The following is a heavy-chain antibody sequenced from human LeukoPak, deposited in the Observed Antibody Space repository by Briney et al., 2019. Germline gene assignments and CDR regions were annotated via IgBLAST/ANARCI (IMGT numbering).Heavy chain of an antibody. CDR1: GFTVSSNY. Sequence: GGSLRLSCAASGFTVSSNYMCWVRQAPGKGLEWVSVIYSGGSTYYADSVKGRFTISRDNSKNTLYLQMNSLRAEDTAVYYCARGYSGSYSLYWGQGTLVTVSS. V-gene: IGHV3-66*02. D-gene: IGHD1-26*01. CDR2: IYSGGST. J-gene: IGHJ4*02. CDR3: ARGYSGSYSLY.